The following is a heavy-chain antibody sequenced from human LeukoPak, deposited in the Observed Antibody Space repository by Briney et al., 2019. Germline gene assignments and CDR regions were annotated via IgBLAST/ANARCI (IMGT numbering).Heavy chain of an antibody. Sequence: ASVKVSCKASGYTFTGYYMHWVRQAPGQGLEWMGWINPNSGGTNYAQKFQGWVTMTRDTSISTAYMELSRLRSDDTAVYYCARDYYDSSGWDNWFDPWGQGTLVTVSS. J-gene: IGHJ5*02. CDR1: GYTFTGYY. CDR3: ARDYYDSSGWDNWFDP. V-gene: IGHV1-2*04. D-gene: IGHD3-22*01. CDR2: INPNSGGT.